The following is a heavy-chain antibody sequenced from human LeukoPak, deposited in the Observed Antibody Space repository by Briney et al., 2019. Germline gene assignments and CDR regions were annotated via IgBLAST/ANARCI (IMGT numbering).Heavy chain of an antibody. Sequence: SETLSLTCTVSGGSISSSSYYWVWIRQPPGKGLEWLGSIYYSGSTYYNPSLKSRVTISVDTSKNQFSLKLSSVTAADTAVYYWARHAARDYYDWSGPKFDIGGEGTMVTVSS. CDR1: GGSISSSSYY. J-gene: IGHJ3*02. D-gene: IGHD3-22*01. CDR3: ARHAARDYYDWSGPKFDI. V-gene: IGHV4-39*01. CDR2: IYYSGST.